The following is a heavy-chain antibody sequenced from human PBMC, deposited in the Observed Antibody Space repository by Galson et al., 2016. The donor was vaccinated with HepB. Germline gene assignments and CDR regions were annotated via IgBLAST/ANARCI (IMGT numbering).Heavy chain of an antibody. J-gene: IGHJ4*02. CDR2: IRPQRDRKTP. CDR1: GFTFSKAW. V-gene: IGHV3-15*01. CDR3: YGHPDY. Sequence: SLRLSCAASGFTFSKAWFTWARQAPGKGLEWVGRIRPQRDRKTPVYAAPVEGRFTISRDDSKNTLYLQMNSLTTEDTALYYCYGHPDYWGRGTLVTVSS. D-gene: IGHD4-17*01.